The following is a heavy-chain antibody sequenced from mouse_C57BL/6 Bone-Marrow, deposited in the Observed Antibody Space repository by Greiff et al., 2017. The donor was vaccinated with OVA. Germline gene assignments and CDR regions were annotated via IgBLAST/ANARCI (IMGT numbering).Heavy chain of an antibody. CDR3: TRLRGGNYYFDY. D-gene: IGHD1-1*01. Sequence: EVKLVESGGGLVQPGGSMKLSCAASGFTFSDAWMDWVRQSPEKGLEWVAEIRNKANNHATYYAESVKGRFTISRDDSKSSVYLQMNSLRDKDTGIYYCTRLRGGNYYFDYWGQGTTLTVSS. CDR2: IRNKANNHAT. CDR1: GFTFSDAW. V-gene: IGHV6-6*01. J-gene: IGHJ2*01.